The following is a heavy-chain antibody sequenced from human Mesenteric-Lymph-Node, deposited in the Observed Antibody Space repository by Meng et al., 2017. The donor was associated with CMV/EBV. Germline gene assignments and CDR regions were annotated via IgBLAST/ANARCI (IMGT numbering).Heavy chain of an antibody. J-gene: IGHJ6*02. CDR3: TRDLRFLGMDV. CDR2: IYSGTGT. CDR1: GFPVGSTY. V-gene: IGHV3-53*01. Sequence: LSWAVSGFPVGSTYMSWVRQAPGKGLEWVAVIYSGTGTSYADSVKGRFIISRDTSKNTLYLQKNSLRGEDTAVYYCTRDLRFLGMDVWGQGTTVTVSS. D-gene: IGHD3-3*01.